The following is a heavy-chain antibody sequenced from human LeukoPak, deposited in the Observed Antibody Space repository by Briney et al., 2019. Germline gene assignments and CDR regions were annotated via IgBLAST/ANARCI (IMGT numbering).Heavy chain of an antibody. CDR3: AREIGGSGSFDY. CDR1: GGSISSGGYS. J-gene: IGHJ4*02. CDR2: IYHSGST. V-gene: IGHV4-30-2*01. D-gene: IGHD3-10*01. Sequence: TLSLTCAVSGGSISSGGYSWSWVRQPPGKGLGWIGYIYHSGSTYYNPSLKSRVTISVDRSKNQFSLKLSSVTAADTAVYYCAREIGGSGSFDYWGQGTLVTVSS.